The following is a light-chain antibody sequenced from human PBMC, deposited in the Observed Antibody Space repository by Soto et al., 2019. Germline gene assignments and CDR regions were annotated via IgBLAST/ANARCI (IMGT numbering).Light chain of an antibody. J-gene: IGKJ1*01. Sequence: EIVLTQSPGTLSLSPGEGATLSCRASQSIGGNFLAWYQQRRGQAPRLLIHGASNRATGIPDRFSGSGSGTDFTLTITRLEAEDFAVYYCQQYGGSPRTFGQGTKGEVK. CDR2: GAS. CDR3: QQYGGSPRT. CDR1: QSIGGNF. V-gene: IGKV3-20*01.